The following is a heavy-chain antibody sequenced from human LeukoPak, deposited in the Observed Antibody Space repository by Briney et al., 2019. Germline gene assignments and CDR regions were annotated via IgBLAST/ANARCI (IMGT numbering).Heavy chain of an antibody. V-gene: IGHV3-23*01. J-gene: IGHJ6*02. D-gene: IGHD6-19*01. CDR3: AASGWYSPYYFYGMDV. Sequence: GASLRLSCAASGFTFSGYAKSWVRQAPGKGLEWVSTISGSGVSTYYADSVKGRFTISRDNSNNTLYLQVNSLRAEDTAVYYCAASGWYSPYYFYGMDVWGQGTTVTVSS. CDR2: ISGSGVST. CDR1: GFTFSGYA.